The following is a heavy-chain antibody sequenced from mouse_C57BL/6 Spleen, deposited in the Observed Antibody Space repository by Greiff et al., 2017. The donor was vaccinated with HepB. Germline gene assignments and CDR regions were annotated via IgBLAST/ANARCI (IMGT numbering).Heavy chain of an antibody. D-gene: IGHD1-1*01. CDR1: GYTFTSYW. V-gene: IGHV1-50*01. Sequence: QVQLQQPGAELVKPGASVKLSCKASGYTFTSYWMQWVNQRPGQGLEWIGEIDPSDSYTNYNQKFKGKATLTVDTSSSTAYMQLSSLTSEDSAVYYCARPTTTVVADYWGQGTTLTVSS. CDR3: ARPTTTVVADY. CDR2: IDPSDSYT. J-gene: IGHJ2*01.